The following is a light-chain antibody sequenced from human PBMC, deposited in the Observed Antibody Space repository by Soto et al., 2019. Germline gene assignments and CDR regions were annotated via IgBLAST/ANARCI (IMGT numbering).Light chain of an antibody. J-gene: IGKJ1*01. CDR3: QQYGSSPGT. V-gene: IGKV3-20*01. CDR2: GAS. Sequence: EIVLTQSPGTLSLSPGERATLSCRASQSFSSSYLAWYQQKPGQAPRLLIYGASSRATGITAWFSGSGSGTYFALTIRRLAPEDFAVYYCQQYGSSPGTFGQGTNVEIK. CDR1: QSFSSSY.